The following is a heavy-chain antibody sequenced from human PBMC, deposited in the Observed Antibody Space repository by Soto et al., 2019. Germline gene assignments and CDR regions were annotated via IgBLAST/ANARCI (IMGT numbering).Heavy chain of an antibody. V-gene: IGHV3-11*01. CDR2: ISSSGSTI. D-gene: IGHD3-3*01. CDR1: GFTFSDYY. CDR3: ASTYDFWSALDY. J-gene: IGHJ4*02. Sequence: GGSLRLSCAGSGFTFSDYYMSWIRQAPGKGLEWVSYISSSGSTIYYADSVKGRFTISRDNAKNSLYLQMNSLRAEDTAVYYCASTYDFWSALDYWGQGTLVTVSS.